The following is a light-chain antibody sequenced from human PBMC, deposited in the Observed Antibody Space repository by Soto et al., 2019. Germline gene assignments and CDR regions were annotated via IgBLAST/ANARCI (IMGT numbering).Light chain of an antibody. Sequence: EIVLTHSPATLSSCPGDRVTLSCRASQYINTRLAWYQHRPGQAPRLLIYQTSIRAAGIPARFSASGTGTDFTLTISDVQPEDFEVYYCHQRQSWPRTFGQGTKVDIK. J-gene: IGKJ1*01. V-gene: IGKV3-11*01. CDR3: HQRQSWPRT. CDR1: QYINTR. CDR2: QTS.